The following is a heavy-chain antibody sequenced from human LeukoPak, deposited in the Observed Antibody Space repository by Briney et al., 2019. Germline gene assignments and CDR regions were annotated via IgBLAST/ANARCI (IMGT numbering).Heavy chain of an antibody. J-gene: IGHJ4*02. CDR1: GFTFSIYE. V-gene: IGHV3-23*01. D-gene: IGHD1-14*01. Sequence: GGSLRLSCAASGFTFSIYEMNWVRQAPGKGLEWVSTISNSDYSTYYADSVKGRFTISRANSENTLYLQMNNLRAEDTAVYYCAKATGYLLWGQGTLVTVAS. CDR3: AKATGYLL. CDR2: ISNSDYST.